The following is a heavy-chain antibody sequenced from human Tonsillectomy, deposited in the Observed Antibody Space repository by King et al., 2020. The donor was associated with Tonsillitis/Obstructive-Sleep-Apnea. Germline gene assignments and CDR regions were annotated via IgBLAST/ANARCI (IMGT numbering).Heavy chain of an antibody. J-gene: IGHJ4*02. D-gene: IGHD3-3*01. CDR3: AKSREYDFWSGSSYYFDY. CDR1: GFTFSSSA. CDR2: ISSKGVST. V-gene: IGHV3-64*01. Sequence: QLVQSGGGLVQPGGSLRLSCAASGFTFSSSAMHWVRQAPGKGLEYVSSISSKGVSTYYANSVKGRFTISRDNSKNTLYLQMGSLRSEDMAVFYCAKSREYDFWSGSSYYFDYWGQGTLVTVSS.